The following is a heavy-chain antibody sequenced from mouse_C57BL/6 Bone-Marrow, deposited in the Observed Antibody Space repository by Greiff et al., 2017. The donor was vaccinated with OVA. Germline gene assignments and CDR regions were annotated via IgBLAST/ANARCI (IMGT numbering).Heavy chain of an antibody. CDR2: IYPRSGNT. J-gene: IGHJ2*01. CDR3: AALYYGNSFYFDY. D-gene: IGHD2-1*01. CDR1: GYTFTSYG. Sequence: QVHVKQSGAELARPGASVKLSCKASGYTFTSYGISWVKQRTGQGLEWIGEIYPRSGNTYYNEKFKGKATLTADKSSSTAYMELRSLTSEDSAVYFCAALYYGNSFYFDYWGQGTTLTVSS. V-gene: IGHV1-81*01.